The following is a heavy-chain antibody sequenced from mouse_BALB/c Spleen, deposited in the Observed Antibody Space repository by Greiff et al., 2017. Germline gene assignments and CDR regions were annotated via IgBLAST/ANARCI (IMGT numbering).Heavy chain of an antibody. CDR3: ARYDYGAMDY. Sequence: DVQLQESGPGLVKPSQSLSLTCTVTGYSITSDYAWNWIRQFPGNKLEWMGYISYSGSTRYNPSLKSRISITRDTSKNQFFLQLNSVTTEDTATYYCARYDYGAMDYWGQGTSVTVSS. V-gene: IGHV3-2*02. CDR2: ISYSGST. CDR1: GYSITSDYA. J-gene: IGHJ4*01.